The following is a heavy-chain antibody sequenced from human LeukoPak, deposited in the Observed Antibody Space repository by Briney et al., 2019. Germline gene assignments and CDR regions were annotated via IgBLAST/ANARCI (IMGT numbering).Heavy chain of an antibody. CDR3: GRGKQYYYDSSGYYTSHYYYYGMDV. J-gene: IGHJ6*02. CDR2: IYYSGST. D-gene: IGHD3-22*01. CDR1: GGSISSYY. Sequence: SETLSLTCTVSGGSISSYYWSWIRQPPGKGLEWIGYIYYSGSTNYNPSLKSRVTISVDTSKNQFSLKLSSVTAADTAVYYCGRGKQYYYDSSGYYTSHYYYYGMDVWGQGTTVTVSS. V-gene: IGHV4-59*12.